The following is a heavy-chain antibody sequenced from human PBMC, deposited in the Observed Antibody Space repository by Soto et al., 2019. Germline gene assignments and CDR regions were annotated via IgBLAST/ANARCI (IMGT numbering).Heavy chain of an antibody. Sequence: SETLSLTCTVSGGSISSGGYYWSRIRQHPGKGLEWIGYIYYSGSTYYNPSLKSRVTISVDTSKNQFSLKLSSVTAADTAVYYCAREYSSSSFFDYWGQGTLVTVSS. V-gene: IGHV4-31*03. CDR2: IYYSGST. D-gene: IGHD6-6*01. CDR3: AREYSSSSFFDY. CDR1: GGSISSGGYY. J-gene: IGHJ4*02.